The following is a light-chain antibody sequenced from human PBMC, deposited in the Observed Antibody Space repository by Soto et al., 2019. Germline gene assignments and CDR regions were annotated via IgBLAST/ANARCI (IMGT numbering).Light chain of an antibody. CDR1: KLGDKY. CDR2: QDS. V-gene: IGLV3-1*01. Sequence: SYELTQPPSVSVSPGQTASITCSGDKLGDKYACWYQQKPGQSPVLVIYQDSKRPSGIPERFSGSNSGNTATLTISGTQAMDEADYYCQAWDSSTVFGIGTKVTVL. CDR3: QAWDSSTV. J-gene: IGLJ1*01.